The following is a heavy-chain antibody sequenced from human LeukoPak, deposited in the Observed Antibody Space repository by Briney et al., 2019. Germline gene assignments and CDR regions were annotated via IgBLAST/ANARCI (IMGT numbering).Heavy chain of an antibody. D-gene: IGHD1-26*01. CDR3: ANDRLVGTTYFEY. Sequence: GGPLRLSCAASGFTFSSYGMHWVRQAPGKGLEWVAVISYDGSNKFYADSVKGRFTISRDNSRNTLYLQMNSLTTEDSAVYYCANDRLVGTTYFEYWGQGTLVTVSS. J-gene: IGHJ4*02. V-gene: IGHV3-30*18. CDR2: ISYDGSNK. CDR1: GFTFSSYG.